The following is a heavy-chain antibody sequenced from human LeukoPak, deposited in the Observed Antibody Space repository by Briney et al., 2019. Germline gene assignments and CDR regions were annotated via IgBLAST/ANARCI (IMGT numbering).Heavy chain of an antibody. Sequence: GGSLRLSCAASGFTFSSYWMSWVRQAPGKGLEWVANIKQDGSEKYYVDSVKGRFTISRDNSKNTLYLQMNSLRAEDTAVYYCAKDRYYYDSSGYYYFDYWGQGTLVTVSS. CDR1: GFTFSSYW. J-gene: IGHJ4*02. CDR2: IKQDGSEK. CDR3: AKDRYYYDSSGYYYFDY. D-gene: IGHD3-22*01. V-gene: IGHV3-7*01.